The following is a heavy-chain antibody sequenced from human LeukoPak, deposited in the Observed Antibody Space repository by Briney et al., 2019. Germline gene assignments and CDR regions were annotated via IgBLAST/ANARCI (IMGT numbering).Heavy chain of an antibody. Sequence: GGSLRLSCAVSGITFSSYWMHWVRQDPGRGLLWVSRINTQGTYTNYADSVKGRFTISRDNSKNTLYLQMNSLRAGDTAVYYCAKDLRDYCDSSGYYADYWGQGTLVTVSS. D-gene: IGHD3-22*01. CDR3: AKDLRDYCDSSGYYADY. V-gene: IGHV3-74*01. CDR1: GITFSSYW. CDR2: INTQGTYT. J-gene: IGHJ4*02.